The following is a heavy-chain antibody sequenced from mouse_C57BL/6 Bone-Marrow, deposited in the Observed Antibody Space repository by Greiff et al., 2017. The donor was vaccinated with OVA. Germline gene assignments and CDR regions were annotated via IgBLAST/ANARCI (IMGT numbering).Heavy chain of an antibody. CDR2: IDPNSGGT. V-gene: IGHV1-72*01. Sequence: QVQLQQSGAELVKPGASVKLSCKASGYTFTSYWMHWVKQRPGRGLEWIGRIDPNSGGTKYNEKFKSKATLTVDKPSSTAYMQLSSLTSEDSAVYYCAATVVAHWYFDVWGTGTTVTVSS. CDR1: GYTFTSYW. CDR3: AATVVAHWYFDV. J-gene: IGHJ1*03. D-gene: IGHD1-1*01.